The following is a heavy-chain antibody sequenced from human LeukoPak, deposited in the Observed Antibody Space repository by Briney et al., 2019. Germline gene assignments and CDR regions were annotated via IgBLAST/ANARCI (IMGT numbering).Heavy chain of an antibody. CDR2: IYYSGST. D-gene: IGHD6-6*01. CDR3: ARDLVHSSSSGLGY. CDR1: GGSISSYY. V-gene: IGHV4-59*01. Sequence: SETLSLTCIVSGGSISSYYWSWIRQPPGKGLEWIGYIYYSGSTNYNPSLKSRVTISVDTSKNQFSLRLNSVTAADTAVYYCARDLVHSSSSGLGYWGQGTLVTVSS. J-gene: IGHJ4*02.